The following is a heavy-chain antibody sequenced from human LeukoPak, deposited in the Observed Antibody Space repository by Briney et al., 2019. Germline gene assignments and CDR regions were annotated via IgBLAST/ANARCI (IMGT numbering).Heavy chain of an antibody. CDR1: GFTFRNYW. J-gene: IGHJ5*02. CDR3: ARDLYYYDSSGYGRGFDP. Sequence: GGSLRLSCAASGFTFRNYWMSWVRQAPGTGLEWVAVISYDGSNKYYADSVKGRFTISRDNSKNTLYLQMNSLRAEDTAVYYCARDLYYYDSSGYGRGFDPWGQGTLVTVSS. V-gene: IGHV3-30-3*01. CDR2: ISYDGSNK. D-gene: IGHD3-22*01.